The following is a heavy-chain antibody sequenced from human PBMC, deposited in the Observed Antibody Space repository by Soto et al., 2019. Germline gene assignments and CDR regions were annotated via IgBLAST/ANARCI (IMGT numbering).Heavy chain of an antibody. V-gene: IGHV4-31*03. CDR2: IYYSGSA. CDR3: ARATSTDSYGMDV. Sequence: QVQLQESGPGLVKPSQTLSLTCSVTGGSISSGGFYWSWIRQHPGKGLEWIGYIYYSGSADYNPSLKSRVTISVDTSKNPFSLNLTSVTAADTAVYYCARATSTDSYGMDVWGQGTTVTVSS. J-gene: IGHJ6*02. CDR1: GGSISSGGFY.